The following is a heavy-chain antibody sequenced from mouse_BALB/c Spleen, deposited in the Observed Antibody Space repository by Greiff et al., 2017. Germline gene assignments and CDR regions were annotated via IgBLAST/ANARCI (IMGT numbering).Heavy chain of an antibody. CDR1: GFTFSSYG. V-gene: IGHV5-6-3*01. D-gene: IGHD1-1*01. J-gene: IGHJ2*01. CDR3: ARESTVVARDFDY. CDR2: INSNGGST. Sequence: EVQGVESGGGLVQPGGSLKLSCAASGFTFSSYGMSWVRQTPDKRLELVATINSNGGSTYYPDSVKGRFTISRDNAKNTLYLQMSSLKSEDTAMYYCARESTVVARDFDYWGQGTTLTVSS.